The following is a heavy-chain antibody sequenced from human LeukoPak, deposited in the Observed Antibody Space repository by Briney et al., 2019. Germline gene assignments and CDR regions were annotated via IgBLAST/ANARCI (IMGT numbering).Heavy chain of an antibody. CDR3: ARDNYDSSTPYYFDY. CDR1: GFTFSSYW. J-gene: IGHJ4*02. D-gene: IGHD3-22*01. CDR2: IKQDGREK. Sequence: GGSLRLSCAASGFTFSSYWMTWVRHLPGKGLEWVAKIKQDGREKYYVDSVKGRFTISRDNTRDSLYLQMNSLRAEDTAVYYCARDNYDSSTPYYFDYWGQGTLVTVSS. V-gene: IGHV3-7*01.